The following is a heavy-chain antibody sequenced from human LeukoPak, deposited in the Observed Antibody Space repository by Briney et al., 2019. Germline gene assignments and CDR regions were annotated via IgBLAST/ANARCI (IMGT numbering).Heavy chain of an antibody. CDR1: GFSFSSYW. CDR2: INSDGSST. Sequence: GGSLRLSCAASGFSFSSYWMHWVRQAPGKGLVWVSRINSDGSSTTYADSVKGRSTISRDNAKNTLYLQMNSLRAEDTAVYYCAKDHSSGWFKAFDIWGQGTMVTVSS. D-gene: IGHD6-19*01. CDR3: AKDHSSGWFKAFDI. V-gene: IGHV3-74*01. J-gene: IGHJ3*02.